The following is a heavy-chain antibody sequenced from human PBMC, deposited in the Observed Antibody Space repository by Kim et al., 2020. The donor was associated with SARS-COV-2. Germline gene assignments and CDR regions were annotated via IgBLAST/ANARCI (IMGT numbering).Heavy chain of an antibody. CDR1: GFTFSSYE. V-gene: IGHV3-48*03. D-gene: IGHD3-22*01. J-gene: IGHJ3*02. CDR2: ISSSGSTI. Sequence: GGSLRLSCAASGFTFSSYEMNWVRQAPGKGLEWVSYISSSGSTIYYADSVKGRFTISRDNAKNSLYLQMNSLRAEDTAVYYCARSGPITMIVLGPEPHAFDIWGQGTMVTVSS. CDR3: ARSGPITMIVLGPEPHAFDI.